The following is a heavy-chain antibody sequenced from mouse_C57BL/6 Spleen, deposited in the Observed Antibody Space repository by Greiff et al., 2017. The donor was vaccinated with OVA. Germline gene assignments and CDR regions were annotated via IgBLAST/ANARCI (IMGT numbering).Heavy chain of an antibody. CDR1: GFNIKDYY. CDR3: TTSQLGRWAMDY. V-gene: IGHV14-1*01. D-gene: IGHD4-1*02. Sequence: EVKLMESGAELVRPGASVKLSCTASGFNIKDYYMHWVKQRPEQGLEWIGRIDPEDGDTEYAPKFQGKATMTADTSSNTAYLQLSSLTSEDTAVYYCTTSQLGRWAMDYWGQGTSVTVSS. CDR2: IDPEDGDT. J-gene: IGHJ4*01.